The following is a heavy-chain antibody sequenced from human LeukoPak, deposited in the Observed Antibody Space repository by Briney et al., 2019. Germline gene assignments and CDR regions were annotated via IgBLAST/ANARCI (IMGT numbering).Heavy chain of an antibody. CDR2: ISASGVST. D-gene: IGHD5-24*01. J-gene: IGHJ4*02. V-gene: IGHV3-23*01. Sequence: GGSLRLSCAASGFTFSSYAMSWVRQAPGKGLEWVSGISASGVSTYYADSVKGRFTISRDNSKNTLYLQMNSLRAEDTALYYCARDYPRWLHSFDYWGQGTLVTVSS. CDR1: GFTFSSYA. CDR3: ARDYPRWLHSFDY.